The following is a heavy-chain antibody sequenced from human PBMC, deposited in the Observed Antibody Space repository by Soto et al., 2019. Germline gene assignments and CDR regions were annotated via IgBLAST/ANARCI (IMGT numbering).Heavy chain of an antibody. CDR3: ARHRYSYGVYYFDY. CDR2: IYYSGST. D-gene: IGHD5-18*01. J-gene: IGHJ4*02. V-gene: IGHV4-59*08. CDR1: GGSISNYY. Sequence: SETLSLTCIVSGGSISNYYWSWIRQPPGKGLEWIGYIYYSGSTNYNPSLTSRVTISVDTSKNQFSLKLSSMTAADTAVYYCARHRYSYGVYYFDYWGQGTLVTVS.